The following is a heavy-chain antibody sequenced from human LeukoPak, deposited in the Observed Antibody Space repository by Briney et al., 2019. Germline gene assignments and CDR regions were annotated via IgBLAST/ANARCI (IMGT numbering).Heavy chain of an antibody. CDR1: GFTFSSYS. J-gene: IGHJ4*02. CDR2: ISSSSSYI. CDR3: VRDLGFRGWGILDS. V-gene: IGHV3-21*04. Sequence: PGGSLRLSCAASGFTFSSYSMNWVRQAPGKGLEWVSSISSSSSYIYYADSVKGRFTISRDSSKNTLYLQMNNLRAEDTAVYYCVRDLGFRGWGILDSWGQGTLVTVSS. D-gene: IGHD2-15*01.